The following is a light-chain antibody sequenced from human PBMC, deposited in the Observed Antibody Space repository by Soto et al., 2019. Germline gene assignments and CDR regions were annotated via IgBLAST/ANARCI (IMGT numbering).Light chain of an antibody. CDR3: RQSSRYPWT. Sequence: DIQMTQSTSAMSASVGDRVTITCRASQGINNYLAWFQQKPGKVPKRLIYGAFSLQSGVPSRFSGSGSGTEFTLTISSLQPEDFGTYYCRQSSRYPWTFGQGTKVDI. CDR2: GAF. CDR1: QGINNY. V-gene: IGKV1-17*03. J-gene: IGKJ1*01.